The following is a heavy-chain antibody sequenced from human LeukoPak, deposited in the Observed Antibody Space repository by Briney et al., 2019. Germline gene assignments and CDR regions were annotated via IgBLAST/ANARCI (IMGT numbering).Heavy chain of an antibody. CDR1: GFTFNTYG. CDR2: ISGSGGST. J-gene: IGHJ4*02. CDR3: AGRGSGSYFDY. Sequence: GGSLRLSCAASGFTFNTYGMNWVRQAPGKGLEWVSAISGSGGSTYYADSVKGRFTISRVNSKNTLYLQMHSLRAEDTAVYYCAGRGSGSYFDYWGQGTLVTVSS. V-gene: IGHV3-23*01. D-gene: IGHD3-10*01.